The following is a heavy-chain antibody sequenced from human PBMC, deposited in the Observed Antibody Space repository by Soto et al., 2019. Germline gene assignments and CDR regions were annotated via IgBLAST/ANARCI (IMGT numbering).Heavy chain of an antibody. V-gene: IGHV3-74*01. Sequence: GGSLRLSCAASGFTFSRYWMHWVRQAPGKGLVWVSRINTDGSSTSYADSVKGRFTVSRDNAKDMVYLQMNSLRAEDTAVYYCARILGASWGQGTLVTVS. CDR2: INTDGSST. D-gene: IGHD2-15*01. CDR3: ARILGAS. J-gene: IGHJ4*02. CDR1: GFTFSRYW.